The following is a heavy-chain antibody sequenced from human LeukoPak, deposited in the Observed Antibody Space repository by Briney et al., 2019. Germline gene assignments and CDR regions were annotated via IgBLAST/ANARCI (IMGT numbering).Heavy chain of an antibody. V-gene: IGHV3-21*01. CDR1: GFSFRIYN. Sequence: GGSLRLSCAASGFSFRIYNMDWVRQAPGKGLEWVSSISTGSTYIYYAASEKGRFTISRDNAKNSLYLQMDSLRAEDTAVYYCARDYDDATWDRPGGNNWFDPWGQGTLVTVSS. CDR3: ARDYDDATWDRPGGNNWFDP. D-gene: IGHD3-16*01. J-gene: IGHJ5*02. CDR2: ISTGSTYI.